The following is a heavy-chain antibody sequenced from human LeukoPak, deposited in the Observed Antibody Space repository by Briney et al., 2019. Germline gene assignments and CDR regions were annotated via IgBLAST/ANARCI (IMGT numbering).Heavy chain of an antibody. Sequence: GGSLRLSCAASGFTFSDYYMSWIRQAPGKGLEWVSYISSSGSTIYYADSVKGRFTISRDNAKNSLYLQMNSLRAEDTAVYYCARLVVVAGFDAFDIWGQGTMVTVSS. CDR1: GFTFSDYY. D-gene: IGHD2-15*01. J-gene: IGHJ3*02. CDR2: ISSSGSTI. CDR3: ARLVVVAGFDAFDI. V-gene: IGHV3-11*01.